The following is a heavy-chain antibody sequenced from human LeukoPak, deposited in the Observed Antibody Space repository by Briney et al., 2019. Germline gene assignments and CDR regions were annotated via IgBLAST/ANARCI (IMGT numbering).Heavy chain of an antibody. D-gene: IGHD3-10*01. CDR2: ISGSGGST. V-gene: IGHV3-23*01. CDR3: ASWADYGSGSYSRPDAFDI. Sequence: GGSLRLSCAASGFTFSSYAMSWVRQAPGKGLEWVSAISGSGGSTYYADSVKGRFTISRDNSKNTLYLQMNSLRAEDTAVYYCASWADYGSGSYSRPDAFDIWGQGTMVTVSS. CDR1: GFTFSSYA. J-gene: IGHJ3*02.